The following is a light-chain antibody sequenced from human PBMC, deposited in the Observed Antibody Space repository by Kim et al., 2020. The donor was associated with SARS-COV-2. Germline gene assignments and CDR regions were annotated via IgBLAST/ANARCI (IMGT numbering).Light chain of an antibody. CDR1: YSDVDNYNH. Sequence: QSALTQPVSVSGSPGQSITISCTGTYSDVDNYNHVSWYQQHPGKAPKLIIYAVTDRPSGVSSRFSGSKSGNTASLTISGLQPEDEADYYCSSYTTSTLLFGGGTQLTVL. CDR2: AVT. V-gene: IGLV2-14*03. CDR3: SSYTTSTLL. J-gene: IGLJ2*01.